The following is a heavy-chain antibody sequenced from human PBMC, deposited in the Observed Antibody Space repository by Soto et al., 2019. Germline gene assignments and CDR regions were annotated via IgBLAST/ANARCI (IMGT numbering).Heavy chain of an antibody. CDR3: ARTYSSSWSPFDY. CDR2: INHSGST. J-gene: IGHJ4*02. CDR1: GGSISSGGYY. V-gene: IGHV4-39*07. D-gene: IGHD6-13*01. Sequence: PSETLSLTCTVSGGSISSGGYYWSWIRQPPGKGLEWIGEINHSGSTNYNPSLKSRVTISVDTSKNQFSLKLSSVTAADTAVYYCARTYSSSWSPFDYWGQGTLVTVSS.